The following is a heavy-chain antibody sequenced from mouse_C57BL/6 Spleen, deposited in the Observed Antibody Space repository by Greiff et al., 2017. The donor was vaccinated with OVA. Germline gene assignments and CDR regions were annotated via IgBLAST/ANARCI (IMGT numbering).Heavy chain of an antibody. CDR1: GYAFSSYW. J-gene: IGHJ4*01. V-gene: IGHV1-80*01. CDR2: IYPEDGDT. Sequence: QVHVKQSGAELVKPGASVKISCKASGYAFSSYWMNWVKQRPGKGLEWIGQIYPEDGDTNYNGKFKGKATLTADKSSSTAYMQLSSLTSEDSAVYFCASDGYYYAMDYWGQGTSVTVSS. D-gene: IGHD2-3*01. CDR3: ASDGYYYAMDY.